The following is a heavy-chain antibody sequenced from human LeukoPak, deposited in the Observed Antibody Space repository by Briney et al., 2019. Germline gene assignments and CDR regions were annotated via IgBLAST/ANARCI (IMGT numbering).Heavy chain of an antibody. CDR3: ARHEAQDFDY. V-gene: IGHV3-30*04. J-gene: IGHJ4*02. CDR1: GFTFSSYA. CDR2: ISYDGSNK. Sequence: GGSLRLSCAASGFTFSSYAMHWVRQAPGKGLEWVAVISYDGSNKYYADSVKGRFTISRDNSKNTLYLQMNSLRAEDTAVYYCARHEAQDFDYWGQGTLVTVSS.